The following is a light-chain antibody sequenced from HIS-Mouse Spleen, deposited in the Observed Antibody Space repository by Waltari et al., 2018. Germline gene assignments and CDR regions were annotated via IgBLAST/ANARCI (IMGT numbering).Light chain of an antibody. J-gene: IGLJ1*01. CDR2: DVS. CDR1: SSDVGGYNY. CDR3: CSYAGSYTYV. V-gene: IGLV2-11*01. Sequence: QSALTQPRSVSGSPGPSVTISCTGTSSDVGGYNYLSWYHQHPGKAPKLMIYDVSKRPSGVPDRFSGSKSGNTASLTISGLQAEDEADYYCCSYAGSYTYVFGTGTKVTVL.